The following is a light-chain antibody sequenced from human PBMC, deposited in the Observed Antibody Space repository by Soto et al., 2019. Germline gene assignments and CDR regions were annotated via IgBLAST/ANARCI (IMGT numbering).Light chain of an antibody. J-gene: IGKJ1*01. V-gene: IGKV1-27*01. CDR3: QKYNNAPWT. Sequence: DIPMTQSPSSLSASVGDRVTITCRASQGISNYLAWYQQKPGKVPKLLIYAASTLQSGVPSRFSGSGSGTDFTLIISSLQPEEVAAYYCQKYNNAPWTFGQGTKVEIK. CDR1: QGISNY. CDR2: AAS.